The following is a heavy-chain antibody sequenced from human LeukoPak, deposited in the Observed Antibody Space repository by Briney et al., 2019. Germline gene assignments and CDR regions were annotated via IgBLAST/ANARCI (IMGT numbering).Heavy chain of an antibody. CDR1: GGSISSGDYY. V-gene: IGHV4-30-4*01. D-gene: IGHD3-3*01. Sequence: SETLSLTCTVSGGSISSGDYYWSWIRQPPGKGPEWIGYIYYSGSTYYNPSLKSRVTISVDTPKNQFSLKLSSVTAADTAVYYCARGGQSYDFWSGYYRPPSYYYYGMDVWGQGTTVTVSS. CDR2: IYYSGST. CDR3: ARGGQSYDFWSGYYRPPSYYYYGMDV. J-gene: IGHJ6*02.